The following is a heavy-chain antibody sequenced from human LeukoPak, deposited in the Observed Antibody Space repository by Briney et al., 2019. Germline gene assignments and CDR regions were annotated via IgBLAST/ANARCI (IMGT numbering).Heavy chain of an antibody. CDR2: ISSSSSYI. CDR1: GFTFSSYS. V-gene: IGHV3-21*01. CDR3: ARDTNYYYYMDV. D-gene: IGHD1-26*01. J-gene: IGHJ6*03. Sequence: GGSLRLSCAASGFTFSSYSMNWVRQAPGKGLEWVSSISSSSSYIYYADSVKGRFTISRDNAKNSLYLQMNSLRAEDTPVYYCARDTNYYYYMDVWGKGTTVTVSS.